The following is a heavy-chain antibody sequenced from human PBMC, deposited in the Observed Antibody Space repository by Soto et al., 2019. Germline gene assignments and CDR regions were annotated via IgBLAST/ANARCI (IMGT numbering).Heavy chain of an antibody. D-gene: IGHD6-13*01. Sequence: AKGSCEARGETNASKARHSPRPAPGQRLEWMGWINAGNGNTKYSQRFQGRVPITRDTSASTAYMELSSLRSVVTAVFYCARGPPLAMDYWGKGTLVTGS. V-gene: IGHV1-3*01. CDR3: ARGPPLAMDY. CDR2: INAGNGNT. J-gene: IGHJ4*02. CDR1: GETNASKA.